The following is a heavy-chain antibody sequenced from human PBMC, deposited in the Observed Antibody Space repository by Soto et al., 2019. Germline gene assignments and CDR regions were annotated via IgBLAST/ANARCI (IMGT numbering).Heavy chain of an antibody. Sequence: GGSQRLSCAASGFTVSSNYMSWVRQAPGKGLEWVSVIYSGGSTYYADSVKGRFTISRDNSKNTLYLQMNSLRAEDTAVYYCARDRGIAAAGPNYYYYGMDVWGQGTTVTVSS. CDR1: GFTVSSNY. D-gene: IGHD6-13*01. CDR3: ARDRGIAAAGPNYYYYGMDV. J-gene: IGHJ6*02. V-gene: IGHV3-53*01. CDR2: IYSGGST.